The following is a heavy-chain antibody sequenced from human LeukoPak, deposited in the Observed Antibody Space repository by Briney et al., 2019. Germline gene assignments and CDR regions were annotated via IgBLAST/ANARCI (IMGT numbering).Heavy chain of an antibody. CDR1: GFTFSSYA. V-gene: IGHV3-23*01. CDR3: ARRSGYSFGYGLN. Sequence: GGSLRLSCVASGFTFSSYAMSWVRQAPGKGLEWVSAISGSGGSTYYADSVKGRFTISRDNSKNTLYLQMNSLRAEDTAVYYCARRSGYSFGYGLNWGQGTLVTVSS. J-gene: IGHJ4*02. CDR2: ISGSGGST. D-gene: IGHD5-18*01.